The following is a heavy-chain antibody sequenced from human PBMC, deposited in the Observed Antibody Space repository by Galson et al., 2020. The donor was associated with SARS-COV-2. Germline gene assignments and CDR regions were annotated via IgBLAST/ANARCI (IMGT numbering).Heavy chain of an antibody. CDR1: GFTFSSYG. CDR2: IWYDGSNK. J-gene: IGHJ6*02. V-gene: IGHV3-33*01. CDR3: ARVLSYYYGMDV. Sequence: VQAGGSLRLSCAASGFTFSSYGMHWVRQAPGKGLEWVAVIWYDGSNKYYADSVKGRFTISRDNSKNTLYLQMNSLRAEDTAVYYCARVLSYYYGMDVWGQGTTVTVSS.